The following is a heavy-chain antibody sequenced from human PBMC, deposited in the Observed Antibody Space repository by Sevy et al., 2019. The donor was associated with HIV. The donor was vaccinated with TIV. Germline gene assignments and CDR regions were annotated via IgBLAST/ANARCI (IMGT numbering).Heavy chain of an antibody. CDR1: GYSFTSYW. CDR3: ANSLYGSGSYQGFDY. V-gene: IGHV5-51*01. Sequence: GESLKISCKGSGYSFTSYWIGWVRQMPGKGLEWMGIIYPGDSDTRYSPSFQGQVTISADKSIVTAYLQWSSLKASDTAMVYCANSLYGSGSYQGFDYWGQGTLVTVSS. J-gene: IGHJ4*02. D-gene: IGHD3-10*01. CDR2: IYPGDSDT.